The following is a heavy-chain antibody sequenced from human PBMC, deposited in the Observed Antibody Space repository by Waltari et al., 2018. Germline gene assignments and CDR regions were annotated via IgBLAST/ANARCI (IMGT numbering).Heavy chain of an antibody. Sequence: EVQLVESGGGLVKPGGSLRLSCAASGFTFSSYSMNWVRQAPGKGLEWVSSISSSSSYIYYADSVKGRFTISRDNAKNSLYLQMNSLRAEDTAVYYCFRSIVGATRGADAFDIWGQGTMVTVSS. J-gene: IGHJ3*02. CDR3: FRSIVGATRGADAFDI. D-gene: IGHD1-26*01. CDR1: GFTFSSYS. CDR2: ISSSSSYI. V-gene: IGHV3-21*01.